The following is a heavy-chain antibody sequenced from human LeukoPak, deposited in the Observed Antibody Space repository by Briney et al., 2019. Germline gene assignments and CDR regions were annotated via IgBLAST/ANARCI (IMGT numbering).Heavy chain of an antibody. J-gene: IGHJ6*02. CDR1: GYTFTSYD. CDR3: ARGPYRQPGSSWYRIYYYYGMDV. D-gene: IGHD6-13*01. CDR2: MNPNSGNT. V-gene: IGHV1-8*01. Sequence: ASVKVSCKASGYTFTSYDINWVRQATGQGLEWMGWMNPNSGNTGYAQKFQGRVTMTRNTSISTAYMELSSLRSEDTAVYYCARGPYRQPGSSWYRIYYYYGMDVWGQGTTVTVSS.